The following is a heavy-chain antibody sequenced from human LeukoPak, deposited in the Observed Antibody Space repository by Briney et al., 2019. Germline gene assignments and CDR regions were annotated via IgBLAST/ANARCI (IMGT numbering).Heavy chain of an antibody. CDR2: ISGSGGST. J-gene: IGHJ4*02. CDR3: AKDPYKTPYDSSGYSDY. D-gene: IGHD3-22*01. Sequence: GGSLRLSCAASGFTFSSYAMSWVRQAPGKGLEGVSAISGSGGSTYYADSVKGRFTISRDNSKNTLYLQMNSLRAEDTAVYYCAKDPYKTPYDSSGYSDYWGQGTLVTVSS. V-gene: IGHV3-23*01. CDR1: GFTFSSYA.